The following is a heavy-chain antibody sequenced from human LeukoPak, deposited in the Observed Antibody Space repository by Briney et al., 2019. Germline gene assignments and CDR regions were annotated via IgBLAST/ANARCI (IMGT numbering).Heavy chain of an antibody. J-gene: IGHJ2*01. CDR3: ASGYCSSTSCSDYWYFDL. D-gene: IGHD2-2*03. CDR1: GGTFSSYA. CDR2: IIPIFGTA. Sequence: ASVKVSCKASGGTFSSYAISWVRQAPGQGLEWMGGIIPIFGTANYAQKFQGRVTITTDEPTSTAYMELSSLRSEDTAVYYCASGYCSSTSCSDYWYFDLWGRGTLVTVSS. V-gene: IGHV1-69*05.